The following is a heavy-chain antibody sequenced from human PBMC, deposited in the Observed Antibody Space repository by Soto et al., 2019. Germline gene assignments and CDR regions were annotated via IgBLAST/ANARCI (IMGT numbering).Heavy chain of an antibody. Sequence: ASVKVSCKASGGTFSSYAISWVRQAPGQGLEWMGGIIPIFGTANYAQKFQGRVTITADESTSTAYMELSSLRSEDTAVYYCARDKDTAMVRGGLDYWGQGTLVTSPQ. CDR1: GGTFSSYA. CDR2: IIPIFGTA. D-gene: IGHD5-18*01. J-gene: IGHJ4*02. V-gene: IGHV1-69*13. CDR3: ARDKDTAMVRGGLDY.